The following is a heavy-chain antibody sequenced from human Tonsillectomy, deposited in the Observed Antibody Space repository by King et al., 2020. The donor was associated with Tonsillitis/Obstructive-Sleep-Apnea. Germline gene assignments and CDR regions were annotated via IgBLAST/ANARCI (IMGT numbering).Heavy chain of an antibody. Sequence: VQLVESGGGLVQPGGSLRLSCAASGFTFSSYWMHWVLQAPGKGLVWVSRINSDGSSTTHADSVKGRFTSSRDNAKNTLNLQMNILTAEDTAVYYCARNLLESSGLWGQGTLVTVSS. D-gene: IGHD6-19*01. J-gene: IGHJ4*02. V-gene: IGHV3-74*01. CDR3: ARNLLESSGL. CDR1: GFTFSSYW. CDR2: INSDGSST.